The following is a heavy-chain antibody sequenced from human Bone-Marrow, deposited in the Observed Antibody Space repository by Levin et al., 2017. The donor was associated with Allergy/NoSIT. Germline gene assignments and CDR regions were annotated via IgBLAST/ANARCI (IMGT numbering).Heavy chain of an antibody. D-gene: IGHD3-10*01. V-gene: IGHV3-9*01. CDR1: GFTFDDYA. CDR2: ISWNSGSI. Sequence: GGSLRLSCAASGFTFDDYAMHWVRQAPGKGLEWVSGISWNSGSIGYADSVKGRFTISRDNAKNSLYLQMNSLRAEDTALYYCAKSFSGGDLGYFDYWGQGTLVTVSS. CDR3: AKSFSGGDLGYFDY. J-gene: IGHJ4*02.